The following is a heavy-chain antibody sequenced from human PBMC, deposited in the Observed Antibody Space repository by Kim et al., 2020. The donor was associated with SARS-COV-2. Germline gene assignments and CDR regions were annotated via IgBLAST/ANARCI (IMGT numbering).Heavy chain of an antibody. J-gene: IGHJ4*02. CDR2: IVLGSGNT. Sequence: SVKVSCMASGSTFTGTDVQWVRQARGQRLERIGWIVLGSGNTRYVQKFRERVTMTRDMSTRTVYMELRSLRFEDTAVYYSATGHHGSPVAYWGQGTLVTVSS. V-gene: IGHV1-58*01. CDR3: ATGHHGSPVAY. D-gene: IGHD6-19*01. CDR1: GSTFTGTD.